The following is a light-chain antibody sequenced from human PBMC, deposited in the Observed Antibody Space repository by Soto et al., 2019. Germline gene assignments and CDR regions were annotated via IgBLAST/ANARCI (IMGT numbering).Light chain of an antibody. Sequence: VMTQPPATLSMSPGERATLSCRASQSVRSNLAWYXQKPGQAPRXLIYGASSKATGIPDRFSGSGSGTDVTLTISRLGPEDFAVYYCQQYGTSPITFGQGTRLEIK. CDR1: QSVRSN. V-gene: IGKV3-20*01. J-gene: IGKJ5*01. CDR2: GAS. CDR3: QQYGTSPIT.